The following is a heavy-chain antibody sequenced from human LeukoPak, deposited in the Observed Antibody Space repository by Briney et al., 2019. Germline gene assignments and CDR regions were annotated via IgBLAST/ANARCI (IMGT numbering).Heavy chain of an antibody. CDR3: ARGGHGHTQNDY. CDR1: GYTFTDYH. Sequence: ASVTVSCKASGYTFTDYHMHWVRQAPGQGLEWMGWINPNTGGTNYAQSFQGRVTMTRDTPISTSYMELSSLFSDDTALYYCARGGHGHTQNDYWGQGTLVTVSS. D-gene: IGHD5-24*01. CDR2: INPNTGGT. J-gene: IGHJ4*02. V-gene: IGHV1-2*02.